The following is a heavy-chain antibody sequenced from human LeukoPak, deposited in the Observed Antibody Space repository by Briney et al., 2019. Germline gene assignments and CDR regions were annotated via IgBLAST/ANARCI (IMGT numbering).Heavy chain of an antibody. J-gene: IGHJ4*02. V-gene: IGHV1-18*01. CDR2: ISAYNGNT. CDR3: ARDWEDSSGWYEYHQIDY. D-gene: IGHD6-19*01. CDR1: GYTFTSYG. Sequence: ASVKVSCKASGYTFTSYGISWVRQAPGQGLEWMGWISAYNGNTNYAQKLQGRVTMTTDTSTSTAYMELRSLRSDVTAVYYCARDWEDSSGWYEYHQIDYWGQGTLVTVSS.